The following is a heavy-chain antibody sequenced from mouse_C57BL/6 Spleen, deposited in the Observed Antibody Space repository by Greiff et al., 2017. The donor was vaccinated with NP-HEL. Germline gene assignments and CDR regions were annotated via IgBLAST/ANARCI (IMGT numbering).Heavy chain of an antibody. CDR3: ARVLGSSTGYFDV. V-gene: IGHV5-16*01. CDR1: GFTFSDYY. CDR2: INYDGSST. Sequence: EVKLMESEGGLVQPGSSMKLSCTASGFTFSDYYMAWVRQVPEKGLEWVANINYDGSSTYYLDSLKSRFIISRDNAKNILYLQMSSLKSEDTATYYCARVLGSSTGYFDVWGTGTTVTVSS. D-gene: IGHD1-1*01. J-gene: IGHJ1*03.